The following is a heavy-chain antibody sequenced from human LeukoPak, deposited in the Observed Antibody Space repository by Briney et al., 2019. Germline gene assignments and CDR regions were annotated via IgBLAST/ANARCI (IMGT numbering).Heavy chain of an antibody. D-gene: IGHD6-19*01. CDR2: ISWDGGST. Sequence: SGGSLRLSCAASGFTFDDYAMHWVRQAPGKGLEWVSLISWDGGSTSYADSVKGRFTISRDNSKNSLYLQMNSLRAEDTALYYCAKDQKIYSSGWYDYWGQGTLVTVSS. V-gene: IGHV3-43D*03. CDR1: GFTFDDYA. CDR3: AKDQKIYSSGWYDY. J-gene: IGHJ4*02.